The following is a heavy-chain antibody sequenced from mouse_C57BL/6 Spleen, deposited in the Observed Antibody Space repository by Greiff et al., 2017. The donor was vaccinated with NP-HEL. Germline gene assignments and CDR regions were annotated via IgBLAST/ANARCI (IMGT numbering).Heavy chain of an antibody. Sequence: QVQLKQPGAELVRPGSSVKLSCKASGYTFTSYWMHWVKQRPIQGLEWIGNIDPSDSETHYNQKFKDKATLTVDKSSSTAYMQLSSLTSEDSAVYYCARGGGFLDYWGQGTTLTVSS. V-gene: IGHV1-52*01. CDR3: ARGGGFLDY. CDR2: IDPSDSET. CDR1: GYTFTSYW. J-gene: IGHJ2*01. D-gene: IGHD1-1*02.